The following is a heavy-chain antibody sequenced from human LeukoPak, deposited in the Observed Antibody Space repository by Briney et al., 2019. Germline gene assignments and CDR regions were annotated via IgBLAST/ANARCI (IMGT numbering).Heavy chain of an antibody. Sequence: PSQTLSLTCTVSGGSISSGGYYWSWIRQHPGKGLEWIGYSYYSGSTYYNPSLKSRVAISVDTSKNQFSLKLTSVTAADTAVYYCARSGRTSVGNWFDPWGQGTLVTVSS. CDR3: ARSGRTSVGNWFDP. J-gene: IGHJ5*02. CDR2: SYYSGST. D-gene: IGHD1-14*01. CDR1: GGSISSGGYY. V-gene: IGHV4-31*03.